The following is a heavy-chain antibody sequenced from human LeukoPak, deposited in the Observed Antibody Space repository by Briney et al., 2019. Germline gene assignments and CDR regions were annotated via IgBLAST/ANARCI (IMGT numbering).Heavy chain of an antibody. V-gene: IGHV1-69*13. CDR1: GGTFSSYA. J-gene: IGHJ6*03. CDR2: IIPIFGTA. CDR3: AREWGYSYGPTVYYYYYMDV. Sequence: LRASVKVSCKASGGTFSSYAISWVRQAPGQGLEWMGGIIPIFGTANYAQKFQGRVTITADESTSTAYMELSSLRSEDTAVYYCAREWGYSYGPTVYYYYYMDVWGKGTTVTVSS. D-gene: IGHD5-18*01.